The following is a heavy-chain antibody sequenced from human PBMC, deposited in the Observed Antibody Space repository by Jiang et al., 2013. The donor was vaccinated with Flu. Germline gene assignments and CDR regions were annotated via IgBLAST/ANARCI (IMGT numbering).Heavy chain of an antibody. CDR1: GGSISSGDYY. J-gene: IGHJ4*02. D-gene: IGHD5-18*01. Sequence: GLVKPSQTLSLTCTVSGGSISSGDYYWSWIRQPPGKGLEWIGYIYYSGSTYYNPSLKSRVTISVDTSKNQFSLKLSSVTAADTAVYYCARADAAMVTYFDYWGQGTLVTVSS. V-gene: IGHV4-30-4*01. CDR2: IYYSGST. CDR3: ARADAAMVTYFDY.